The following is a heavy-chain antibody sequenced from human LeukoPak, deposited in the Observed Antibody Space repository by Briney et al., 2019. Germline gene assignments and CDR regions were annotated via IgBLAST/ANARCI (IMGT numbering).Heavy chain of an antibody. V-gene: IGHV4-4*07. CDR2: IYTSGST. Sequence: KPSETPSPTLTVPGGSLSSYFWGWVRQPPGKGLEWIGRIYTSGSTNYNPSLKSRVTMSVDTSKNQFSLKLSSVTAADTAVYYCARGLGGYWGQGTLVTVSS. CDR3: ARGLGGY. J-gene: IGHJ4*02. CDR1: GGSLSSYF.